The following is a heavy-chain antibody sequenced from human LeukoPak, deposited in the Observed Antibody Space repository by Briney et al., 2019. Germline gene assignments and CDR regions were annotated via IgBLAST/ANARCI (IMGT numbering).Heavy chain of an antibody. Sequence: GGSLRLSCAASGFTFSSYPMSWVCQAPKKGLEWVSAINSDGGTYYADSVKGRFTISRDSSKNTLYLQMNGLRAEDTAVYYCATREVITAAGTLQHWGQGTLATVSS. J-gene: IGHJ1*01. CDR1: GFTFSSYP. D-gene: IGHD6-13*01. V-gene: IGHV3-23*01. CDR3: ATREVITAAGTLQH. CDR2: INSDGGT.